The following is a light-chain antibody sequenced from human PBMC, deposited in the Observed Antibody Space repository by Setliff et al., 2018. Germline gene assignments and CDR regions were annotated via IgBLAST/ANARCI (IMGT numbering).Light chain of an antibody. CDR2: DVS. CDR3: SAYTSSSTYV. V-gene: IGLV2-14*03. Sequence: QSVLTQPASVSGSPGQSITISCPGTSSDVGSYDFVSWYQQHPGKVPKLIIHDVSTRPSGVSNRFSGAKAGNTASLTISGLQAEDEADYYCSAYTSSSTYVFGTGTKVTVL. CDR1: SSDVGSYDF. J-gene: IGLJ1*01.